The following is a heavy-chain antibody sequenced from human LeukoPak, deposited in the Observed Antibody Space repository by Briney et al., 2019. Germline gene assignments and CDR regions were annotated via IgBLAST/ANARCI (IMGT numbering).Heavy chain of an antibody. CDR2: ISYDGSNK. CDR3: AKDSEQLPHSFDY. CDR1: GFTFSSYG. Sequence: GGSLRLSCAASGFTFSSYGMHWVRQAPGKGLEWVAVISYDGSNKYYADSVKGRFTISRDNSKNTLYLQMSSLRAEDTAVYYCAKDSEQLPHSFDYWGQGTLVTVSS. D-gene: IGHD6-13*01. J-gene: IGHJ4*02. V-gene: IGHV3-30*18.